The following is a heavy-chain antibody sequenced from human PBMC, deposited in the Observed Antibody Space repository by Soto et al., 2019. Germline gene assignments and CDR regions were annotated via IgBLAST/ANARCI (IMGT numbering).Heavy chain of an antibody. V-gene: IGHV3-74*01. CDR2: IYFDVITT. CDR1: GFTFNTHW. J-gene: IGHJ4*02. Sequence: EVQLVESGGGVVQPGGSLRLSCTASGFTFNTHWMHWVRQAPGKGLVWVSRIYFDVITTNYADYVKGRLTVSRDNAKNTVYLHANTLKDEYTAVYYCARGGAMGVDHWGQGTLVTVSS. CDR3: ARGGAMGVDH. D-gene: IGHD2-8*01.